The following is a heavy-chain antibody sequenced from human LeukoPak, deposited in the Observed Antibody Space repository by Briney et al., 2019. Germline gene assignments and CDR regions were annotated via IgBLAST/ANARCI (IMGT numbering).Heavy chain of an antibody. CDR1: GFTFRAYS. Sequence: PGGSLRLSCVASGFTFRAYSMNWVRQAPGKGPEWVSHISSSSSTIYYADSVKGRFTISRDNAKNSLYLQMNSLRDEDTAVYYCVRGDGWFGELLNFDNWGQGTLVTVSS. D-gene: IGHD3-10*01. CDR3: VRGDGWFGELLNFDN. J-gene: IGHJ4*02. CDR2: ISSSSSTI. V-gene: IGHV3-48*02.